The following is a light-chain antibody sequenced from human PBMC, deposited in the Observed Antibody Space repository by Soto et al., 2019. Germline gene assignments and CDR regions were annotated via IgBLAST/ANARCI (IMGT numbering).Light chain of an antibody. CDR3: QQYYSSPPT. V-gene: IGKV4-1*01. CDR2: WAS. Sequence: DIVMTQSPDSLAVSLGERATINCKSSQSVLSSSNNLNYFAWYQQKSGQPPKLLIYWASTRESGVPDRFSGSGSGTDFTLTISSLQAEDVAVYYCQQYYSSPPTFGQGTKVEI. J-gene: IGKJ1*01. CDR1: QSVLSSSNNLNY.